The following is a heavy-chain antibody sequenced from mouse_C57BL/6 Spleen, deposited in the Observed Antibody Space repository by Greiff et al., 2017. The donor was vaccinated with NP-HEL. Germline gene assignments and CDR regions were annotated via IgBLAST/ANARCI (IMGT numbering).Heavy chain of an antibody. Sequence: VQLQQSGPELVKPGASVKISCKASGYAFSSSWMNWVKQRPGKGLEWIGRIYPGDGDTNYNGKFKGKATLTADKSSSTAYMQLSSLTSEDSAVYFCARSPLYYGSTYYFDCWGQGTTLTVSS. V-gene: IGHV1-82*01. CDR1: GYAFSSSW. CDR2: IYPGDGDT. CDR3: ARSPLYYGSTYYFDC. D-gene: IGHD1-1*01. J-gene: IGHJ2*01.